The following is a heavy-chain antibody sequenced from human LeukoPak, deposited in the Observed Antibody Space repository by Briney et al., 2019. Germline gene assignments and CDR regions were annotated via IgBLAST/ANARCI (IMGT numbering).Heavy chain of an antibody. Sequence: GGSLRLSCAASGFTFSDYYMSWVRQAPGKGLEWVSFIGSSSAPIYYADSVKGRFTISRDNAKSSLYLQMNSLRAEGTAVYYCGSRWFDWGQGTLVTVSS. CDR1: GFTFSDYY. CDR2: IGSSSAPI. D-gene: IGHD4-23*01. V-gene: IGHV3-11*04. CDR3: GSRWFD. J-gene: IGHJ4*02.